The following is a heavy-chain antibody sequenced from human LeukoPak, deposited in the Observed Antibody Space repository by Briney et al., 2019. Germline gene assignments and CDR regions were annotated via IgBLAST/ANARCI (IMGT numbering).Heavy chain of an antibody. J-gene: IGHJ6*03. CDR1: GYSFTGYC. Sequence: ASVKVSCKASGYSFTGYCIHWVRQAPGQGLEWMGWINPNGGVTKSAQKFQGRVTMTRDMSINTVYMELSGLTSDDTALYYCARGPNHYYYMDFWGKGTTVSVSS. CDR3: ARGPNHYYYMDF. V-gene: IGHV1-2*02. CDR2: INPNGGVT.